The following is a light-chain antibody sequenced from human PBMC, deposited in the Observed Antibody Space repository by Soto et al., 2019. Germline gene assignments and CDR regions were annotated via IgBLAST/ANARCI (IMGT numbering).Light chain of an antibody. J-gene: IGKJ4*01. CDR3: QPYGNLPLN. CDR2: DAS. CDR1: QDISNY. Sequence: DIQMTQSPSSLSASVGDRVTITCQASQDISNYLNWYQQKPGKAPKLLIYDASNLETGVPSMFSGSRSGTDFTFTLSRPQPEDIGPCYCQPYGNLPLNFGGRTTVDIK. V-gene: IGKV1-33*01.